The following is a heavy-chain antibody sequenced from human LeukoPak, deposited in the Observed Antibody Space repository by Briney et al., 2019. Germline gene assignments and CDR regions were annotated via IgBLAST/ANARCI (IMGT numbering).Heavy chain of an antibody. Sequence: SETLSLTCSVSGGYISSYYWSWIRQPAGKGLESIGHISTSGSTNYNPSLKSRVTMSVDTSKNQFSLKLSSVTAADTAVYYCARRTFGGVIKYWGQGTLVTVSS. V-gene: IGHV4-4*07. CDR2: ISTSGST. J-gene: IGHJ4*02. CDR1: GGYISSYY. D-gene: IGHD3-16*01. CDR3: ARRTFGGVIKY.